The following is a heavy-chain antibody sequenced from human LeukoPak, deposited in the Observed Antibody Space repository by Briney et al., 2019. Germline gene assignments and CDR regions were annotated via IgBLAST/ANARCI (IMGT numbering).Heavy chain of an antibody. CDR3: ARDAYGSGSYFVHYYMDV. CDR1: GFTFSSYS. J-gene: IGHJ6*03. V-gene: IGHV3-21*01. CDR2: ISSSSSYI. Sequence: SGGSLRLSCAASGFTFSSYSMNWVRQAPGKGLEWVSSISSSSSYIYYADSVKGRFTISRDNAKNSLYLQMNSLRAEDTAVYYCARDAYGSGSYFVHYYMDVWGKGTTVTVSS. D-gene: IGHD3-10*01.